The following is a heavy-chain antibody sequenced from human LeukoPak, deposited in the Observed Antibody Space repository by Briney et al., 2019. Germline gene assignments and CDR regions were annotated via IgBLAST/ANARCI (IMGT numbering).Heavy chain of an antibody. CDR3: SRGRDRSKAGDH. CDR2: IHPHGIF. CDR1: GGSCDDYY. V-gene: IGHV4-34*01. J-gene: IGHJ4*02. Sequence: SETLSLTCDVSGGSCDDYYCSWIRQPPGKGLEWIGEIHPHGIFYYNSSLMSRATISIDTSKSQFSLRLTSVTAADTAIYYCSRGRDRSKAGDHWGQGSLVTVSS. D-gene: IGHD5-24*01.